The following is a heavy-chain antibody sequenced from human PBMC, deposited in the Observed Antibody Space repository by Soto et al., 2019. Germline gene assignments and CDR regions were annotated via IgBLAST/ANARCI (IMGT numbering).Heavy chain of an antibody. CDR3: AKAYCSSTSCYMLGYYYYMDV. V-gene: IGHV3-23*01. J-gene: IGHJ6*03. Sequence: GGSLRLSCAASGFTFSSYAMSWVRQAPGKGLEWVSAISGSGGSTYYADSVKGRFTISRDNSKNTLYLQMNSLRAEDTAVYYCAKAYCSSTSCYMLGYYYYMDVWGKGTTVTVSS. D-gene: IGHD2-2*02. CDR1: GFTFSSYA. CDR2: ISGSGGST.